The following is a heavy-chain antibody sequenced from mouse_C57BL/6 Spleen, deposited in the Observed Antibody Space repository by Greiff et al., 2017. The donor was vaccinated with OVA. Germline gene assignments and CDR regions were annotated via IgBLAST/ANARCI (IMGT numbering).Heavy chain of an antibody. Sequence: QVQLQQPGTDLVKPGASVKLSCKASGYTFTSYWMHWVKQRPGQGLEWIGNINPSNGGTNYNEKFKSKATLTVDKSSSTAYMQLSSLTSEDSAVYYCAREGITTVVATSPWFAYWGQGTLVTVSA. V-gene: IGHV1-53*01. D-gene: IGHD1-1*01. CDR1: GYTFTSYW. CDR3: AREGITTVVATSPWFAY. J-gene: IGHJ3*01. CDR2: INPSNGGT.